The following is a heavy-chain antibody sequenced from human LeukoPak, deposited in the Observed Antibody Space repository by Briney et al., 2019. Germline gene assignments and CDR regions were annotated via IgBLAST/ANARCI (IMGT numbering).Heavy chain of an antibody. D-gene: IGHD3-10*01. Sequence: ASVKVSCKASGYTFTSYGISWVRQAPGQGLEWMGLISAYNGNTNYAQKLQGRVTMTTDTSTSTAYMELRSLRSDDTAVYYCARTPMVRGVTRFDYWGQGTLVTVSS. CDR1: GYTFTSYG. CDR3: ARTPMVRGVTRFDY. J-gene: IGHJ4*02. V-gene: IGHV1-18*01. CDR2: ISAYNGNT.